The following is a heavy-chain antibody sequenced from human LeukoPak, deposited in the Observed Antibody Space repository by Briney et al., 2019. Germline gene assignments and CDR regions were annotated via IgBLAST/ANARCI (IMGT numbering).Heavy chain of an antibody. CDR3: ARLRPSKPDY. CDR2: IYYSGST. Sequence: KPSETLSLTCTVSGGSISSSSYYWGWIRQPPGKGLEWIGNIYYSGSTYYNPSLKSRVTISVDTSKNQFSLKLSSVTAADTAVYYCARLRPSKPDYWGQGTLVTVSS. J-gene: IGHJ4*02. D-gene: IGHD3-3*02. V-gene: IGHV4-39*01. CDR1: GGSISSSSYY.